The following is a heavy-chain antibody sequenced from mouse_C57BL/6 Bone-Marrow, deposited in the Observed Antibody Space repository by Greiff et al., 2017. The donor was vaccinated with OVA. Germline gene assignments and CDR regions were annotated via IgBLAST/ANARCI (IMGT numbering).Heavy chain of an antibody. J-gene: IGHJ3*01. CDR1: GYTFTSYW. Sequence: VQLQQSGTVLARPGASVKMSCKTSGYTFTSYWMHWVKQRPGQGLEWIGAIYPGNSDTSYTQKFKGKAKLTAVTSDNTAYRELSSLTNEDSAVYYCTRCGPAWFAYWGKGTMVTVSA. CDR3: TRCGPAWFAY. V-gene: IGHV1-5*01. CDR2: IYPGNSDT.